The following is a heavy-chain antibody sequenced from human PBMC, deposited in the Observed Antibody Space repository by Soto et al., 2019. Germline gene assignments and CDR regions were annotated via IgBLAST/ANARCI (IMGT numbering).Heavy chain of an antibody. CDR3: AKGGTYVFDS. CDR1: GASISSFY. Sequence: QVQLQESGPGLVKPSETLSLACTVSGASISSFYWSWIRQSAGKGLEWIGRIYPRGSTDYNPSLKSRVTVSIDTSKHQRSLKLTSVTAADTAVYYCAKGGTYVFDSCCQGTLVTVSS. CDR2: IYPRGST. V-gene: IGHV4-4*07. D-gene: IGHD3-16*01. J-gene: IGHJ4*02.